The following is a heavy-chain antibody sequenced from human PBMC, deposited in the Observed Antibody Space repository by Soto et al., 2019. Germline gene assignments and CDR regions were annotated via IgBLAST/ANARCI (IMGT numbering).Heavy chain of an antibody. CDR3: RYGHYYYHGMDV. V-gene: IGHV1-69*13. Sequence: GASVKVSCKASGGTFSSYAISWVRQAPGQGLEWMGGIIPIFGTANYAQKFQGRVTITADESTSTAYMELSSLRSEDTAVYYCRYGHYYYHGMDVWGQGTTVTVSS. J-gene: IGHJ6*02. D-gene: IGHD5-18*01. CDR2: IIPIFGTA. CDR1: GGTFSSYA.